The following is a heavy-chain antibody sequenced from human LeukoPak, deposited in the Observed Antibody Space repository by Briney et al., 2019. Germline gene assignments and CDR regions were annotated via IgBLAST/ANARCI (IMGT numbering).Heavy chain of an antibody. CDR1: GGTFSSYA. CDR2: IIPIFGTA. V-gene: IGHV1-69*13. Sequence: GASVEVSCKASGGTFSSYAISWVRQAPGQGLEWMGGIIPIFGTANYAQKFQGRVTITADESTSTAYMELSSLRSEDTAVYYCASSITPDPPADWGQGTMVTVSS. CDR3: ASSITPDPPAD. J-gene: IGHJ3*01. D-gene: IGHD5-24*01.